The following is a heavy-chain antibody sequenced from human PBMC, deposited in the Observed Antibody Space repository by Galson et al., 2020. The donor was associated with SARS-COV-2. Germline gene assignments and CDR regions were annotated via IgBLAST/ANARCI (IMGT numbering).Heavy chain of an antibody. D-gene: IGHD1-26*01. CDR3: ARAGWELLRSYFDY. CDR1: GFTFSDYY. CDR2: ISSSSSYT. J-gene: IGHJ4*02. V-gene: IGHV3-11*06. Sequence: GGSLRLSCAASGFTFSDYYMSWIRQAPGKGLEWVSYISSSSSYTNYADSVKGRFTISRDNAKNSLYLQMNSLRAEDTAVYYCARAGWELLRSYFDYWGQGTLVTVSS.